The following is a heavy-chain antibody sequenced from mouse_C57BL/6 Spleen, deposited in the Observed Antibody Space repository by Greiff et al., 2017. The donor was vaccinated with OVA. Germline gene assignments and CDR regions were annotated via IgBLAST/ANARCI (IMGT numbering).Heavy chain of an antibody. CDR2: IRSKSNNYAT. CDR1: GFSFNTYA. D-gene: IGHD4-1*01. Sequence: EVQGVESGGGLVQPKGSLKLSCAASGFSFNTYAMNWVRQAPGKGLEWVARIRSKSNNYATYYADSVKDRFTISRDDSESMLYLQMNNLKTEDTAMDYCVRGAGTGKMDYWGQGTSVTVSS. CDR3: VRGAGTGKMDY. V-gene: IGHV10-1*01. J-gene: IGHJ4*01.